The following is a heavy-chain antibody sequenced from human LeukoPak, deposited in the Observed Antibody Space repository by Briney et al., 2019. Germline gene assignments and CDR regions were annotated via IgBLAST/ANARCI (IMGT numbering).Heavy chain of an antibody. J-gene: IGHJ4*02. Sequence: GGSLRLSCAASGFTVSSNYMSWVRQAPGKGLEWVSVIYSGGSTYYADSVKGRFTISRDNSKNTLYLQMNSLGAEDTAVYYCAREGHYYGSGSYYNETYYFDYWGQGTLVTVSS. CDR1: GFTVSSNY. V-gene: IGHV3-66*01. D-gene: IGHD3-10*01. CDR3: AREGHYYGSGSYYNETYYFDY. CDR2: IYSGGST.